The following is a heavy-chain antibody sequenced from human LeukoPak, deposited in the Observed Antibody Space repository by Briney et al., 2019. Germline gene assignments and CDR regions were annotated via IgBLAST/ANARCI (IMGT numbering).Heavy chain of an antibody. J-gene: IGHJ4*02. Sequence: AASVKVSCKASGYTFTGYYMHWVRQAPGQGLEWMGWINPNSGGTNCAQKFQGRVTMTRDTSISTAYMELSRLRSDDTAVYYCARAVVVVPAAIYYDSSGYLFDYWGQGTLVTVSS. CDR2: INPNSGGT. CDR3: ARAVVVVPAAIYYDSSGYLFDY. D-gene: IGHD2-2*02. CDR1: GYTFTGYY. V-gene: IGHV1-2*02.